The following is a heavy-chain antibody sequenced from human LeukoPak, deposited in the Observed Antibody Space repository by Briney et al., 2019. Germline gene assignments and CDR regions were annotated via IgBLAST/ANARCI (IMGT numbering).Heavy chain of an antibody. V-gene: IGHV3-21*01. CDR3: ARDGGGYFFDY. D-gene: IGHD3-16*01. Sequence: GGSLRLSCAASGFTFSSYSMNWVRQAPGKGLEWVSSISSSSSYIYYADSVKGRFTISRDNAKNLLYLQMNSLRAEDTAVYYCARDGGGYFFDYWGQGTLVTVSS. J-gene: IGHJ4*02. CDR2: ISSSSSYI. CDR1: GFTFSSYS.